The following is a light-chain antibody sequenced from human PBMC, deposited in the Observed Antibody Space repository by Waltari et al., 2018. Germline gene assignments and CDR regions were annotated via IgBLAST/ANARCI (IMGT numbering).Light chain of an antibody. CDR2: GAS. CDR3: LQQFTYPQT. J-gene: IGKJ1*01. Sequence: DIQMTQSPSSMSASIGDRLNITCRASQGIRKDLGWYQQKPGKAPKCLIYGASNLQSGVPSRFSGSGSGTEFTLTISSLRPEDFATYYCLQQFTYPQTFGRGTKVEVK. CDR1: QGIRKD. V-gene: IGKV1-17*01.